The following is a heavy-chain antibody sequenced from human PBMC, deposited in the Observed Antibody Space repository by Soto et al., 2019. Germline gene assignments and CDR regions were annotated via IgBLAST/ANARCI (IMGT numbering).Heavy chain of an antibody. CDR2: ISYDGSNK. J-gene: IGHJ4*02. V-gene: IGHV3-30-3*01. CDR1: GFTFRSYA. Sequence: GGSLRLSCAASGFTFRSYAMHWVRQAPGKGLEWVAVISYDGSNKYYADSVKGRFTISRDNSKNTLYLQMNSLRAEDTAVYYCAKAYEGDYFYYWGQGTLVTVSS. D-gene: IGHD3-16*01. CDR3: AKAYEGDYFYY.